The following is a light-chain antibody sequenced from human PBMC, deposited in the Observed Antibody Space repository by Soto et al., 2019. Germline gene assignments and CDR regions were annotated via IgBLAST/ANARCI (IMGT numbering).Light chain of an antibody. CDR1: SSDVGAFDY. Sequence: QSASVSGSPGQSITISCTGTSSDVGAFDYVSWYQQHPGKVPKLLIFDVSSRPSGVSSRFSGSKSANTASLTISGLQAEDDADYFCCSHTTTKSYVFGTGTKLTVL. CDR3: CSHTTTKSYV. CDR2: DVS. J-gene: IGLJ1*01. V-gene: IGLV2-14*03.